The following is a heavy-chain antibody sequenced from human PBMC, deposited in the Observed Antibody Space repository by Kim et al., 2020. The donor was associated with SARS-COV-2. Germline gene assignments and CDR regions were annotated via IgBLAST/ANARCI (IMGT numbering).Heavy chain of an antibody. J-gene: IGHJ6*02. CDR1: GFTFSSYD. CDR3: AREATIFGVAYGMDV. V-gene: IGHV3-13*01. D-gene: IGHD3-3*01. Sequence: GGSLRLSCAASGFTFSSYDMHWVRQATGKGLEWVSAIGTAGDTYYPGSVKGRFTISRENAKNSLYLQMNSLRAGDTAVYYCAREATIFGVAYGMDVWGQGTTVTVSS. CDR2: IGTAGDT.